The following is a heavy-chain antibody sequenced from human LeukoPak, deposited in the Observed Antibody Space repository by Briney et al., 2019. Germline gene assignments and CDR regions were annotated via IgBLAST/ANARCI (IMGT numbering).Heavy chain of an antibody. CDR1: GFTFSITY. D-gene: IGHD6-6*01. V-gene: IGHV3-21*01. CDR3: ARESFAARWD. J-gene: IGHJ4*02. Sequence: KTGGSLRLSCSASGFTFSITYMAWVRQAPGKGLEWVSSITYSSTYIYYADSVKGRFTISRDNANNLLYLQMNSLRAEDTAVYYCARESFAARWDWGQGTLVTVSS. CDR2: ITYSSTYI.